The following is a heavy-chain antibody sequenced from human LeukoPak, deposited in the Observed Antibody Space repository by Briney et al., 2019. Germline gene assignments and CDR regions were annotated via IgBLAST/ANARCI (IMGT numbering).Heavy chain of an antibody. D-gene: IGHD3-16*01. CDR3: VKDESTGGVAPGYFHGLGV. V-gene: IGHV3-9*01. CDR1: GFKFDDYG. CDR2: ISWSSASR. J-gene: IGHJ6*02. Sequence: GGSLRLSCAVSGFKFDDYGMRWVRQVPGKGLEWVSGISWSSASRGYADSVKGRFTISRDNAKNSLFLQMDRLRVEDTALYYCVKDESTGGVAPGYFHGLGVWGQGTTVTVSS.